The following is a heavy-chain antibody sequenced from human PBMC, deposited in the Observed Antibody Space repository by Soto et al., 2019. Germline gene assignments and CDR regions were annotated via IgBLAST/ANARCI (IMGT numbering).Heavy chain of an antibody. J-gene: IGHJ4*02. V-gene: IGHV4-31*03. D-gene: IGHD1-26*01. CDR1: GGSISSGGYY. Sequence: SETLSLTCTVSGGSISSGGYYWSWIRQHPGKGLEWIGYIYYSGSTYYNPSLKSRVTISVDTSKNQFSLKLSSVTAADTAVYYCARAHSIVGATLVDYWGQGTLVTVSS. CDR3: ARAHSIVGATLVDY. CDR2: IYYSGST.